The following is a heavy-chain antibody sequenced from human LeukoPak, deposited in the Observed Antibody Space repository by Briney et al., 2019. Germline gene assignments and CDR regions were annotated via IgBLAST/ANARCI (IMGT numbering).Heavy chain of an antibody. CDR2: IYDDGTT. CDR3: AKGHYGNTPQ. V-gene: IGHV3-66*01. CDR1: GFSVSDNY. Sequence: GVSLRLSCAASGFSVSDNYMNWVRQASGKGLEWVSVIYDDGTTYYADSVRGRFTISRDNSKNTLYVQMNSLRAEDTAVYYCAKGHYGNTPQWGQGSLVTVSS. D-gene: IGHD1/OR15-1a*01. J-gene: IGHJ4*02.